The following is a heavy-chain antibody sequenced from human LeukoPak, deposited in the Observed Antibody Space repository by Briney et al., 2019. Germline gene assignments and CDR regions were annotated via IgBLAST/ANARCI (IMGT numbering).Heavy chain of an antibody. Sequence: GGSLRLSCKGSGYSFAIYWIGWVRQMPGKGLEWMGIIYPGDSDARYSPSFQGQVTISADKSISTAYLLWSSLKAPDTAIYYCARHAGVGAAADSWGQGTPVTVSS. CDR1: GYSFAIYW. J-gene: IGHJ4*02. V-gene: IGHV5-51*01. CDR3: ARHAGVGAAADS. D-gene: IGHD6-13*01. CDR2: IYPGDSDA.